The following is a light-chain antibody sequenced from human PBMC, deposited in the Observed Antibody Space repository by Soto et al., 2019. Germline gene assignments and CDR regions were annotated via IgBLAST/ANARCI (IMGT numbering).Light chain of an antibody. Sequence: QSVLAQPASLSASPGQSITIPCAGTSSGVGSYNLVSWFQQQPGIFHKLLIYETTKRPSGLSDRFSGSKSSKTASLTSSGLQAEDEPDYSCYLYAGEDFYVFGTGTKVTLL. CDR3: YLYAGEDFYV. V-gene: IGLV2-23*01. J-gene: IGLJ1*01. CDR2: ETT. CDR1: SSGVGSYNL.